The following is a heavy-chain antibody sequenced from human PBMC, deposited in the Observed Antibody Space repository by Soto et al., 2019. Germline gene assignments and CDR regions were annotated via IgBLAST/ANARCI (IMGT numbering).Heavy chain of an antibody. CDR3: AKTMYVVVPAAMGDDFDY. V-gene: IGHV3-23*01. D-gene: IGHD2-2*01. J-gene: IGHJ4*02. Sequence: GGSLRLSCAASGFTFSSYAMSWVRQAPGKGLEWVSAISGSGGSTYYADSVKGRFTISRDNSKNTLYLQMNSLRAEDTAVYYCAKTMYVVVPAAMGDDFDYWGQGTQVTVSS. CDR1: GFTFSSYA. CDR2: ISGSGGST.